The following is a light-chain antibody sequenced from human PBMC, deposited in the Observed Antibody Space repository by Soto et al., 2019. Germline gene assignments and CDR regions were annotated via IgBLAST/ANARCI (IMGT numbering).Light chain of an antibody. V-gene: IGKV1-39*01. CDR3: QQSSTNPYS. CDR1: QTISSF. Sequence: DLQMTQSPSSLSASVGDIVTITCRASQTISSFLTWYQQKPGKAPTLLIYAASSLQSGVPSKFSGSGSGTDFTLTISSLHPEDFATYYCQQSSTNPYSFGQGTKLEIK. CDR2: AAS. J-gene: IGKJ2*03.